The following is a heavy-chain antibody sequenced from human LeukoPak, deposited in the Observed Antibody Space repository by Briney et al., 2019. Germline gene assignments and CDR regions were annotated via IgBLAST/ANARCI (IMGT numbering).Heavy chain of an antibody. CDR3: ARVDDFWSGYYTRSYYGMDV. J-gene: IGHJ6*02. CDR2: INPNSGGT. CDR1: GYTFTGYY. Sequence: ASVKVSCKASGYTFTGYYMHWVRQAPGQGLEWMGWINPNSGGTNYAQKFQGWVTMTRDTSISTAYMELSRLRSDDTAVYYCARVDDFWSGYYTRSYYGMDVWGQGTTVTVSS. V-gene: IGHV1-2*04. D-gene: IGHD3-3*01.